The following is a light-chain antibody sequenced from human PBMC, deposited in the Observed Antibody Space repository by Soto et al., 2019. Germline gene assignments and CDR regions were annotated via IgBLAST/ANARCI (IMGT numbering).Light chain of an antibody. V-gene: IGLV2-14*03. Sequence: QSALTQPASVSGSPGQSITISCTGTSSDVGAYNYVSWYQQHPGKAPKLMIYDVSDRPSGVSNRFSGSKSGNTASLTISGLQADDEADYYCSSFTRINSYVFGTGTKVTVL. CDR1: SSDVGAYNY. CDR2: DVS. J-gene: IGLJ1*01. CDR3: SSFTRINSYV.